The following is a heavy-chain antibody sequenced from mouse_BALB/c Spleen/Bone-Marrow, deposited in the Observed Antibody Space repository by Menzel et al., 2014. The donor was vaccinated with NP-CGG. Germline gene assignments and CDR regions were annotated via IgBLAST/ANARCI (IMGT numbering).Heavy chain of an antibody. Sequence: EVMLVESGGGLVQPGGSMKLSCVASGFTFSNYWMNWVRQSPEKELEWVAEIRLKSNNYATHYAESVKGRFTISRDDSKSSVYLQMNNLRAEDTGIYYCTTGFAYWGQGTLVTVSA. CDR1: GFTFSNYW. CDR2: IRLKSNNYAT. CDR3: TTGFAY. J-gene: IGHJ3*01. V-gene: IGHV6-6*02.